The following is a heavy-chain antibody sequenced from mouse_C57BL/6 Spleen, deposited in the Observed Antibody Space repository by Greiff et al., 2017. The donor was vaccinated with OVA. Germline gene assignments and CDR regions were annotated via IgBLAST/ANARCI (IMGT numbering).Heavy chain of an antibody. CDR3: ARDCFAY. Sequence: QVQLQQPGAELVRPGSSVKLSCKASGYTFTSYWMHWVKQRPIQGLEWIGNIDTSDSETHYNQKFKDKATLTVDKSTSTAYMQLSSLTSEDSAVYYCARDCFAYWDQGTLVTVSA. CDR1: GYTFTSYW. CDR2: IDTSDSET. J-gene: IGHJ3*01. V-gene: IGHV1-52*01.